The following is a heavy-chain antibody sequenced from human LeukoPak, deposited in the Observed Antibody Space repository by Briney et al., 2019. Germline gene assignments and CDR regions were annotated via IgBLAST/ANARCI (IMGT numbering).Heavy chain of an antibody. CDR2: IYYSGST. D-gene: IGHD5-24*01. J-gene: IGHJ4*02. V-gene: IGHV4-59*01. CDR3: AREIEMATIDY. CDR1: GGSISSYY. Sequence: SETLSLTCTVSGGSISSYYWSWIRQPPGKGLEWIGYIYYSGSTNYNPSLKSRVTISVDTSKSQFSLKLSSVTAADTAVYYCAREIEMATIDYWGQGTLVTVSS.